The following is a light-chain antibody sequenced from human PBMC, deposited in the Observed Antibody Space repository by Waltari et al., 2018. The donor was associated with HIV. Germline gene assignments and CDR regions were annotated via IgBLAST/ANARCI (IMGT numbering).Light chain of an antibody. V-gene: IGLV1-47*01. CDR2: RKD. J-gene: IGLJ3*02. Sequence: QPKMTQAPSASKTPGQRITMSCSGSKSNIGNNFISWYQQIPGAAPRLVMARKDQRPAGGPDRFSGTKSGTSAFLAITNLRLDDEATYVCASWDDNLRHWVFGGGTKLTVL. CDR1: KSNIGNNF. CDR3: ASWDDNLRHWV.